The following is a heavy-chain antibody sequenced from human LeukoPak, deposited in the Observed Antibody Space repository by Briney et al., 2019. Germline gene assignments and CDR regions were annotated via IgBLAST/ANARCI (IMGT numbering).Heavy chain of an antibody. CDR2: INYDGSST. J-gene: IGHJ4*02. V-gene: IGHV3-74*01. Sequence: GGSVRLSCAASGFTFTSYWIHWVRQAPGKGLVWVSHINYDGSSTTYADSVKGRFTISRDDAKNTVYLQMNSLRADDTAIYCCARANSGWSIDYWGQGTLVTVSS. CDR1: GFTFTSYW. D-gene: IGHD6-19*01. CDR3: ARANSGWSIDY.